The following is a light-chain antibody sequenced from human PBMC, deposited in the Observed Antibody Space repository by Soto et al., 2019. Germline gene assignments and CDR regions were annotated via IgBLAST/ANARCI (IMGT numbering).Light chain of an antibody. Sequence: DIQMTQSPSSLSASVGDRVTITCQASQDISNYLNWYQQKPGKAPKLLIYDASNLETGVPSRFSGSGSGTDFTFTISSLQPEYIATYYCQQYDNLLLTFGPGTKVDIK. CDR3: QQYDNLLLT. CDR2: DAS. CDR1: QDISNY. J-gene: IGKJ3*01. V-gene: IGKV1-33*01.